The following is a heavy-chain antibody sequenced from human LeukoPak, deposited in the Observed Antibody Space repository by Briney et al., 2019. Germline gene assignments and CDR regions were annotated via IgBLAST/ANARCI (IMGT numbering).Heavy chain of an antibody. CDR2: ISYDGSNK. Sequence: GGSLRLSCAASGFTFSSYGMHWVRQAPGKGLEWVAVISYDGSNKYYADSVKGRFTISRDNSKNTLYLQMNSLRAEDTAVYYCAKGGTAMVTGYWGQGTLVTVSS. D-gene: IGHD5-18*01. CDR3: AKGGTAMVTGY. V-gene: IGHV3-30*18. J-gene: IGHJ4*02. CDR1: GFTFSSYG.